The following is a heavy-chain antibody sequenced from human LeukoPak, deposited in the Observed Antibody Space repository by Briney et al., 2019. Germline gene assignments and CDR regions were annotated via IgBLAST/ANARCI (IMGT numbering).Heavy chain of an antibody. CDR2: ISSSSSYI. CDR1: GFTFSSYS. D-gene: IGHD3-10*01. V-gene: IGHV3-21*01. J-gene: IGHJ3*02. CDR3: ARELVTMVRGVSDAFDI. Sequence: GGSLRLSCAASGFTFSSYSMNWVRQAPGKGLEWVSSISSSSSYIYYADSVKGRFTISRDNAKNSLYLQMNSLRAEDTAVYYCARELVTMVRGVSDAFDIWGQGTMVTVSS.